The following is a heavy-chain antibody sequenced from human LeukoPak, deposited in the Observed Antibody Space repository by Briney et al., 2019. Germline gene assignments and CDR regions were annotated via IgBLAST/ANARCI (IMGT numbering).Heavy chain of an antibody. D-gene: IGHD6-13*01. CDR2: IHYCGRT. Sequence: SETLSLTCTVSGGSIRSYYWSWIRQPPQKGLDGMGYIHYCGRTSYNTSLNSRVTMSVDTSKHHFSLKVTSVPAADTAVYYCARGGSSWYADSWGPGTLVTVSS. V-gene: IGHV4-59*01. CDR1: GGSIRSYY. J-gene: IGHJ1*01. CDR3: ARGGSSWYADS.